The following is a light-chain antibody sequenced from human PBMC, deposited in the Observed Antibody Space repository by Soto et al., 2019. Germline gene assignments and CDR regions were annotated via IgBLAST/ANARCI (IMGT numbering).Light chain of an antibody. J-gene: IGKJ1*01. CDR3: QHYNSYSLWT. Sequence: IQLTQSTSFLSASVGDRVAITCRSSQNVDGWLAWYQQKPEKAPKLLIHDACSLESGVPSRFSGSGSGTEFTLTISSLQPDDFATYSCQHYNSYSLWTFGQGTKVDI. CDR2: DAC. CDR1: QNVDGW. V-gene: IGKV1-5*01.